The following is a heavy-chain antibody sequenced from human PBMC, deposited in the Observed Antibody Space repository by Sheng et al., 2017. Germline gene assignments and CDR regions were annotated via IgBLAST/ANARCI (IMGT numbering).Heavy chain of an antibody. Sequence: QVQLVQSGAEVKKPGASVKVSCKASGDTFTSNHMHWVRQAPGQGLEWMGKINPTGDRTFYAQKFQGRVTMTRDTSTSTLYMELSSLTSEDTAVYYCARDPSRSPFLGKXIPLYYMDVWGPRDHGHRLL. CDR3: ARDPSRSPFLGKXIPLYYMDV. CDR1: GDTFTSNH. CDR2: INPTGDRT. D-gene: IGHD3-16*01. V-gene: IGHV1-46*01. J-gene: IGHJ6*03.